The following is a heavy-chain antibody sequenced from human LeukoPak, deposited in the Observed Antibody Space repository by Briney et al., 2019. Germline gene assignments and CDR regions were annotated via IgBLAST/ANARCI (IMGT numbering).Heavy chain of an antibody. CDR2: IRNDGSNK. CDR3: AKDRSYYDSGGYRNFDC. V-gene: IGHV3-30*02. D-gene: IGHD3-22*01. CDR1: GFTFSSSG. Sequence: GGSLRLSCAASGFTFSSSGMHWVRQAPGKGLEWVAFIRNDGSNKYYADSVRGRFTISRDNSKNTVSLQMSSLGPEGTAVFYCAKDRSYYDSGGYRNFDCWGQGTLVTVSS. J-gene: IGHJ4*02.